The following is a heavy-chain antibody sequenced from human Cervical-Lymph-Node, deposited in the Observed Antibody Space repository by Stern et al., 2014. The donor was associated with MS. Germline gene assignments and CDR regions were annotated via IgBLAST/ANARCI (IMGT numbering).Heavy chain of an antibody. V-gene: IGHV4-31*02. CDR2: IHPRGAT. CDR1: GAPVNSGGYY. J-gene: IGHJ3*02. Sequence: SGAPVNSGGYYWTWIRQVPGKGLEWIGYIHPRGATFYNPPLKSRVTISVDTSENQVSLMLSSVTAADTAVYYCAAIGPLMEGAAFDIWGQGTLVTVSS. CDR3: AAIGPLMEGAAFDI. D-gene: IGHD3-16*01.